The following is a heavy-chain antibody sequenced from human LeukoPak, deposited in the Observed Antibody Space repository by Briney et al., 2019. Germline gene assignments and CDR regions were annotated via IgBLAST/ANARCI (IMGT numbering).Heavy chain of an antibody. D-gene: IGHD3-22*01. CDR2: ISGSGGST. V-gene: IGHV3-23*01. CDR3: AKDYYDRMAHAFDI. Sequence: TGGSLRLSCAASGFTFSSCGFNWVRQAPGKGLEWVSAISGSGGSTYYADSVKGRFTISRDNSKNTLYLQMNSLRAEDTAVYYCAKDYYDRMAHAFDIWGQGTMVTVSS. CDR1: GFTFSSCG. J-gene: IGHJ3*02.